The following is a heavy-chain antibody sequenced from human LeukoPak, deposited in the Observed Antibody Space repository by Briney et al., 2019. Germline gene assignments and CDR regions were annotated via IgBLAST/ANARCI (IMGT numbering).Heavy chain of an antibody. CDR3: AKDCVDLYGDYGYNWFDP. CDR1: GLTFSSYW. V-gene: IGHV3-23*01. CDR2: ISGSGGST. J-gene: IGHJ5*02. Sequence: GGSLRLSCAASGLTFSSYWMSWVRQAPGKGLEWVSAISGSGGSTYYADSVKGRFAISRDNSKNTLYLQMNSLRAEDTAVYYCAKDCVDLYGDYGYNWFDPWGQGTLVTVSS. D-gene: IGHD4-17*01.